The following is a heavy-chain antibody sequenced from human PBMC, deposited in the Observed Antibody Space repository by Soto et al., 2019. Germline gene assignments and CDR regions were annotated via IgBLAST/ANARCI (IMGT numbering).Heavy chain of an antibody. V-gene: IGHV1-2*02. Sequence: ASVKVSCKASGYTFTGYYMHWVRQAPGQGLAWMGWMNPSSGGTNYAQKFQGRITMTRDTSISTAYMEPSSLRSDDTAVYYCARLDTTMVNIDYWGQGTLVTVSS. CDR3: ARLDTTMVNIDY. CDR2: MNPSSGGT. CDR1: GYTFTGYY. D-gene: IGHD5-18*01. J-gene: IGHJ4*02.